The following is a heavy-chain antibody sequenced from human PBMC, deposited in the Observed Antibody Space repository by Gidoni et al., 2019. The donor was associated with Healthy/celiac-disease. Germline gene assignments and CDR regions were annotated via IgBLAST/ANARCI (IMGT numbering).Heavy chain of an antibody. D-gene: IGHD2-2*01. CDR3: ARVGPIYCSSTSCYYYYYYYMDV. Sequence: QLQLQESGPGLVKPSETLSLTCTVSGGSISSSSYYWGWIRQPPGKGLEWIGSIYYSGSTYDNPSLKSRVTISVDTSKNQFSLKLSSVTAADTAVYYCARVGPIYCSSTSCYYYYYYYMDVWGKGTTVTVSS. CDR2: IYYSGST. J-gene: IGHJ6*03. CDR1: GGSISSSSYY. V-gene: IGHV4-39*01.